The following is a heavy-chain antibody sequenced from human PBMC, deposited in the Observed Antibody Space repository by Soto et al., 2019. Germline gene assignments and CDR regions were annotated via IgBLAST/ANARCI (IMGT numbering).Heavy chain of an antibody. V-gene: IGHV2-5*02. Sequence: QITLKESGPTLVNPTQTLTLTCTFSGFSLSTSGVGVGWIRQPPGKALEWLALIYWDDDKRYSPSLKSRLTITFDSSKNQVVLTMTNIMPLVTATYFRAHFIFYFLRGHYIGFDLRDQGTLGTV. D-gene: IGHD3-3*01. J-gene: IGHJ5*02. CDR2: IYWDDDK. CDR3: AHFIFYFLRGHYIGFDL. CDR1: GFSLSTSGVG.